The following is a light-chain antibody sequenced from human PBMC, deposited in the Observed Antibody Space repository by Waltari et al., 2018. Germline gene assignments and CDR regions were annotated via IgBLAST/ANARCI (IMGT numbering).Light chain of an antibody. Sequence: DIVMTQSPLSLPVTPGEPAPISCRSSQTLLHSNGFNYLDWYVQKPGQSPQLLIFLTSNRASGVPDRFSGSGSGTDFTLKITRVETEDVGIYYCMQALQGLTFGQGTRLEIK. CDR3: MQALQGLT. CDR2: LTS. J-gene: IGKJ5*01. CDR1: QTLLHSNGFNY. V-gene: IGKV2-28*01.